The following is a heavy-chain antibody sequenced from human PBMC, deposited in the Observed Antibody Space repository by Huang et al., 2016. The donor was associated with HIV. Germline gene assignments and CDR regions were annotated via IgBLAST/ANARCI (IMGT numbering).Heavy chain of an antibody. CDR1: GYPFIDYG. J-gene: IGHJ6*03. V-gene: IGHV7-4-1*02. Sequence: QVQLVQSGSELKQPGSSVTISCKALGYPFIDYGLTWVRQAPGQGLQWLGWINTHTGKPTYAQGFTGRFVVSLDTSVSTALLEVSRLETDDTAVYYCARVCTDFGSGYSRGYCYYFYMNVWGGGTTVTVSS. CDR3: ARVCTDFGSGYSRGYCYYFYMNV. CDR2: INTHTGKP. D-gene: IGHD3-3*01.